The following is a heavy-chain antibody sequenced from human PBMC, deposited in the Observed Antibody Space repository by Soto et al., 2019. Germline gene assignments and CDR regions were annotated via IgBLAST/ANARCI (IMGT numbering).Heavy chain of an antibody. CDR1: GFTFSDYY. V-gene: IGHV3-11*01. Sequence: QVQLVESGGGLVKPGGSLRLSCAASGFTFSDYYMSWIRQAPGKGLECDSYISSRGSTIYYADSEKGRFTISRDNAKNSLYLKMNSLRAEDTAVYDCAGGPDHDFWSGPDYWGQGTLVTVSS. J-gene: IGHJ4*02. CDR2: ISSRGSTI. CDR3: AGGPDHDFWSGPDY. D-gene: IGHD3-3*01.